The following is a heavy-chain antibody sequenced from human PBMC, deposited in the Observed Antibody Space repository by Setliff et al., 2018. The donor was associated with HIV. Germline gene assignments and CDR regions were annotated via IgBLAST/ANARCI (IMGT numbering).Heavy chain of an antibody. CDR3: ASGSYIVIRGDSGMDV. V-gene: IGHV4-61*02. D-gene: IGHD2-21*01. J-gene: IGHJ6*02. CDR2: IYTSGLT. Sequence: SETLSLTCTVSGGSINSGGYYWVWNRQPALKGLEWIGRIYTSGLTNYNPALKSRVTISVDTSKNQVSLRLSSVTAADTAVYYCASGSYIVIRGDSGMDVWGPGTTVTVSS. CDR1: GGSINSGGYY.